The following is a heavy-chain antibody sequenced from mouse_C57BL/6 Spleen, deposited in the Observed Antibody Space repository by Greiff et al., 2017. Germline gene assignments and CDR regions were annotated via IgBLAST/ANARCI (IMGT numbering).Heavy chain of an antibody. J-gene: IGHJ4*01. Sequence: EVQLVESGGDLVKPGGSLKLSCAASGFTFSSYGMSWVRQTPDKRLEWVATISSGGSYTYYPDSVKGRFTISRDNAKNTLYLQMSSLKSEDTAMYYCARHILRDGYAMDYWGQGTSVTVSS. CDR2: ISSGGSYT. CDR1: GFTFSSYG. CDR3: ARHILRDGYAMDY. V-gene: IGHV5-6*01. D-gene: IGHD1-1*01.